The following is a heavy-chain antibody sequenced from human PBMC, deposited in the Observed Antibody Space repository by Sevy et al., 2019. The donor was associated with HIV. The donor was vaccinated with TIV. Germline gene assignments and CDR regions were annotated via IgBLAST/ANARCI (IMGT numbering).Heavy chain of an antibody. Sequence: SETLSLTCTVSGGSISSYYWSWIRQPPGKGLEWIGYIYYSGSTNYNPSLKSRVTISVDTSKNQFSLKLSSLTAADTAVYYCARFTPSPYGSGNPYSKTQSIAVAGTFDYWGQGTLVTVSS. J-gene: IGHJ4*02. CDR3: ARFTPSPYGSGNPYSKTQSIAVAGTFDY. CDR2: IYYSGST. V-gene: IGHV4-59*01. CDR1: GGSISSYY. D-gene: IGHD6-19*01.